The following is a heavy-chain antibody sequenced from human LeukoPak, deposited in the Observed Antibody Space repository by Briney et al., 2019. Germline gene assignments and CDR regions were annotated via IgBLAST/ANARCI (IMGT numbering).Heavy chain of an antibody. V-gene: IGHV3-7*03. CDR2: INQDGTEK. CDR3: AKSGLNRFDY. CDR1: GFSFSSYW. Sequence: GGSLRLSCEGSGFSFSSYWMSWVRQLPGKGLEWVANINQDGTEKYYVDSVKGRFTISRDNAKNSLDLQMNSLRAEDTAVYYCAKSGLNRFDYWGQGTLVTVSS. D-gene: IGHD2-15*01. J-gene: IGHJ4*02.